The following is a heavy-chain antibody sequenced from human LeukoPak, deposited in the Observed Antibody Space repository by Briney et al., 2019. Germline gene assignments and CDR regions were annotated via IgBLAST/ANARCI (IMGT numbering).Heavy chain of an antibody. CDR3: ARVKVAAALDAFDI. CDR2: IIPIFGTA. D-gene: IGHD6-13*01. J-gene: IGHJ3*02. Sequence: SVKVSCKASGGTFSSYAISWVRQAPGQGLEWTGGIIPIFGTANYAQRFQGRVTITADKSTSTAYMELSSLRSEDTAVYYCARVKVAAALDAFDIWGQGTMVTVSS. V-gene: IGHV1-69*06. CDR1: GGTFSSYA.